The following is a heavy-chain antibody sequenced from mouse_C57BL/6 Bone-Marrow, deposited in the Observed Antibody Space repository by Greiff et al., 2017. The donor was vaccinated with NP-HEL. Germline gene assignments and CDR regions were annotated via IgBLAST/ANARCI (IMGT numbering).Heavy chain of an antibody. CDR2: IYPRSGNT. Sequence: VKVVESGAELARPGASVKLSCKASGYTFTSYGISWVKQRTGQGLEWIGEIYPRSGNTYYNEKFKGKATLTADKSSSTAYMELRSLTSEDSAVYFCARGYYDYAYYAMDYWGQGTSVTVSS. CDR1: GYTFTSYG. D-gene: IGHD2-4*01. V-gene: IGHV1-81*01. J-gene: IGHJ4*01. CDR3: ARGYYDYAYYAMDY.